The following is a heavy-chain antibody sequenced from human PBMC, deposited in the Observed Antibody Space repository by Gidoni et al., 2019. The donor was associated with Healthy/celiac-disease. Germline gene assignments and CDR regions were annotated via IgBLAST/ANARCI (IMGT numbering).Heavy chain of an antibody. CDR3: ARNRAQGDAFDI. J-gene: IGHJ3*02. CDR1: GFTFSSYG. V-gene: IGHV3-33*01. Sequence: QVQLVESGGGVVQPGRSLRLSCAASGFTFSSYGMHWVRQAPGKGLEWVAVIWYDGSNKYYADSVKGRFTISRDNSKNTLYLQMNSLRAEDTAVYYCARNRAQGDAFDIWGQGTMVTVSS. CDR2: IWYDGSNK.